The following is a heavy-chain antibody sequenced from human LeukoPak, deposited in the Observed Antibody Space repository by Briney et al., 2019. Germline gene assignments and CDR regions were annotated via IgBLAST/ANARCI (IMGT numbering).Heavy chain of an antibody. CDR2: IYYRGST. J-gene: IGHJ4*02. CDR1: GGSINSYY. CDR3: ARTLLGRLFDY. V-gene: IGHV4-59*08. Sequence: SETLSHTFTVPGGSINSYYWSSIPQPPRKRLEWTGYIYYRGSTNYNPSLKSRVTISLEKSKNQFSLKLNSVTAADTAVYYCARTLLGRLFDYWGQGTLVTVSS. D-gene: IGHD2-15*01.